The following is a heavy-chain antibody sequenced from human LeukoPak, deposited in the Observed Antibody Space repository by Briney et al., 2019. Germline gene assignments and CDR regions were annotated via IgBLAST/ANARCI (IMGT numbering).Heavy chain of an antibody. D-gene: IGHD6-19*01. CDR3: ATGFIAVAGTGY. CDR1: GYTFTGYY. V-gene: IGHV1-2*02. J-gene: IGHJ4*02. Sequence: ASVKVSCKASGYTFTGYYMHWVRQAPGQGLEWMGWINPNSGGTNYAQKFQGRVTMTRDTSISTAYMELSSLRSDDTAVYYCATGFIAVAGTGYWGQGALVTVSS. CDR2: INPNSGGT.